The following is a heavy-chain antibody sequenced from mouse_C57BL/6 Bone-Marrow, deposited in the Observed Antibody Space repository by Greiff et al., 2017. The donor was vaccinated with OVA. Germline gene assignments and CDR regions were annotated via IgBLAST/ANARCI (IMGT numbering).Heavy chain of an antibody. D-gene: IGHD2-3*01. CDR1: GYTFTSYT. J-gene: IGHJ2*01. CDR3: ARLLGGYYGDY. CDR2: INPSSGYT. Sequence: VQLQESGAELARPGASVKMSCKASGYTFTSYTMHWVKQRPGQGLEWIGYINPSSGYTKYNQKFKDKATLTADKSSSTAYMQLSSLTSEDSAVYYCARLLGGYYGDYWGQGTTLTVSS. V-gene: IGHV1-4*01.